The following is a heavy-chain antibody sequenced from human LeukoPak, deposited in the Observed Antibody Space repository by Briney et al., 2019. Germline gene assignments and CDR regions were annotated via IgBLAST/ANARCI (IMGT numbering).Heavy chain of an antibody. J-gene: IGHJ4*02. Sequence: GGSLRLSCAASGFTFNDYAMSWVRQAPGKGLEWVSGISGSGGSTHYVDSVKGRFTISRDNSKNTLNLQMNSLRAEDTAVYYCAKGLDYGGNIVFDYWGQGTLVTVSS. D-gene: IGHD4-23*01. CDR2: ISGSGGST. CDR1: GFTFNDYA. V-gene: IGHV3-23*01. CDR3: AKGLDYGGNIVFDY.